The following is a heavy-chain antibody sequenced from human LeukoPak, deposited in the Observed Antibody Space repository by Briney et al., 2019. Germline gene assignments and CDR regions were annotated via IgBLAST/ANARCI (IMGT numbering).Heavy chain of an antibody. CDR2: IYYSGGT. CDR3: ARRTSSGWLDY. V-gene: IGHV4-59*08. J-gene: IGHJ4*02. Sequence: SETLSLTCNVSGGSTSSYYWSWIRQPPGKGLEWIGYIYYSGGTNYNSSLKSRVTISVDTSKNQFSLKLNSVTAADTAVYYCARRTSSGWLDYWGQGALVTVSS. D-gene: IGHD6-19*01. CDR1: GGSTSSYY.